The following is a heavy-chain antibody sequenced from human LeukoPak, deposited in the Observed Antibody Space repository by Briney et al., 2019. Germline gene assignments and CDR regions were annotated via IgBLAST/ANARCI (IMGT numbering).Heavy chain of an antibody. D-gene: IGHD3-16*01. CDR2: IYYSGTP. Sequence: SETLSLTCTVSGGSISSSYYWGWLRQPPGKGLEWGGSIYYSGTPYYNPSLKSRVTISVDTSKNQFSLTLSSVTAAETAVYYCASSTLFGAFDPWGQGTLVTVSS. J-gene: IGHJ5*02. CDR1: GGSISSSYY. V-gene: IGHV4-39*01. CDR3: ASSTLFGAFDP.